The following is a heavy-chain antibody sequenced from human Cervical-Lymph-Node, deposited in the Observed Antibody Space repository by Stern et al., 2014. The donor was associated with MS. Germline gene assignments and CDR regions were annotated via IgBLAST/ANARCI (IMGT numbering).Heavy chain of an antibody. D-gene: IGHD6-6*01. CDR1: GFTFSSYS. Sequence: EVQLVESGGGLVKPGGSLRLSCAASGFTFSSYSMNWVRQAPGKGLEWVSSISSSSSYIYYADSVKGRFTISRDNAKNSLYLQMNSLRAEDTAVYYCARVYSSSSRPYYYYGMDVWGQGTTVTVSS. J-gene: IGHJ6*02. V-gene: IGHV3-21*01. CDR3: ARVYSSSSRPYYYYGMDV. CDR2: ISSSSSYI.